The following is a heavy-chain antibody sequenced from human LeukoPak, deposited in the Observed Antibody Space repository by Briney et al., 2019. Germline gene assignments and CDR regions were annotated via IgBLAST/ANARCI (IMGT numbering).Heavy chain of an antibody. CDR2: INSGGST. J-gene: IGHJ3*02. CDR1: GFTVSTNY. D-gene: IGHD6-13*01. CDR3: AKDRIAGHDTFDI. V-gene: IGHV3-66*02. Sequence: GGSLRFSCAASGFTVSTNYMSWVRQAPGKGLEWVSLINSGGSTYYADSVKGRFTISRDNSKNTVYLQMNSLRAEDTAVYYCAKDRIAGHDTFDIWGQGTVVTVSS.